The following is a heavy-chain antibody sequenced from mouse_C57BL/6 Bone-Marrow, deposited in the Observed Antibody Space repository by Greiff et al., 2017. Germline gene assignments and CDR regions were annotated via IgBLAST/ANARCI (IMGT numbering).Heavy chain of an antibody. CDR1: GYTFTDYY. CDR2: IYPGSGNT. V-gene: IGHV1-76*01. CDR3: ARSARYYDYDDGVAY. Sequence: LVESGAELVRPGASVKLSCKASGYTFTDYYINWVKQRPGQGLEWIARIYPGSGNTYYNEKFKGKATLTAEKSSSTAYMQLSSLTSEDSAVYFCARSARYYDYDDGVAYWGQGTLVTVSA. J-gene: IGHJ3*01. D-gene: IGHD2-4*01.